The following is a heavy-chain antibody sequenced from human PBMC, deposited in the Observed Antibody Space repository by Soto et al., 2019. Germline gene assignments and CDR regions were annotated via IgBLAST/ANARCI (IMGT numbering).Heavy chain of an antibody. CDR2: ISYDGSNK. CDR1: GFTFSSYA. D-gene: IGHD6-13*01. J-gene: IGHJ4*02. CDR3: VRGPGIAAAGRDVSGY. Sequence: QVQLVESGGGVVQPGRSLRLSCAASGFTFSSYAMHWVRQAPGKGLEWVAVISYDGSNKYYADSVKGRFTISRDNSKNTLYLQMNSLRAEDTAVYYCVRGPGIAAAGRDVSGYWGQGTLVTVSS. V-gene: IGHV3-30-3*01.